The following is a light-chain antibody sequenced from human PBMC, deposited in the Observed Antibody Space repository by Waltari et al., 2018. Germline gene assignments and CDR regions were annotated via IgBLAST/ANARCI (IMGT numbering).Light chain of an antibody. V-gene: IGLV1-40*01. CDR2: GST. J-gene: IGLJ3*02. CDR3: QSYDTSLRVV. CDR1: CPNIGAGHA. Sequence: QSVLTQPPSVSGAPGQRVTISCTGSCPNIGAGHAVHWYQPLPRAAPKLLIYGSTSRPLGVPARFFGSTSGTSASLAITGLQAEDEADYYCQSYDTSLRVVFGGGTKLTVL.